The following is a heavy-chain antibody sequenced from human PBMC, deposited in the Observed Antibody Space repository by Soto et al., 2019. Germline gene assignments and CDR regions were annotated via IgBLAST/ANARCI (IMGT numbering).Heavy chain of an antibody. CDR1: GFTFSSYA. CDR3: AKDGLTEYYYDSSGYWYAEYLKH. CDR2: ISGSGGST. Sequence: GGSLRLSCAASGFTFSSYAMSWVRQAPGKGLEWVSAISGSGGSTYYADSVKGRFTISRDNSKNTLYLQMKSLRAEDTAVYYCAKDGLTEYYYDSSGYWYAEYLKHWGQGTILTVYS. J-gene: IGHJ1*01. V-gene: IGHV3-23*01. D-gene: IGHD3-22*01.